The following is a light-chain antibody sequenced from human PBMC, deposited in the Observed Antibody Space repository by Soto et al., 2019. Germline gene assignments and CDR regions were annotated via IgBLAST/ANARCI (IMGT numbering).Light chain of an antibody. CDR2: GAS. V-gene: IGKV3-15*01. Sequence: EIVMTQSPATLSVSPGERATLSCRASQGIRNFLAWYQQKPGQAPRLLISGASPRATGIPARFSGSGSGTDFTLTISSLQSEDFAVYYCQQSASWPWTFGQGTKVEIK. CDR3: QQSASWPWT. CDR1: QGIRNF. J-gene: IGKJ1*01.